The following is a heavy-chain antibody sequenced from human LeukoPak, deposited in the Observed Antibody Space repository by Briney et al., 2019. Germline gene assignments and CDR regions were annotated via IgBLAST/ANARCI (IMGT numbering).Heavy chain of an antibody. J-gene: IGHJ4*02. CDR1: GVTVSGHY. D-gene: IGHD2-8*02. V-gene: IGHV3-53*01. CDR3: ASDLVY. Sequence: PGGSLRLSCAASGVTVSGHYMNWVRRAPGKGLEWVSVIYGVDGTSYADSVKGRFTISRDNSKNAVYLQMNSLRAEDAAVYYCASDLVYWGQGTLVTVSS. CDR2: IYGVDGT.